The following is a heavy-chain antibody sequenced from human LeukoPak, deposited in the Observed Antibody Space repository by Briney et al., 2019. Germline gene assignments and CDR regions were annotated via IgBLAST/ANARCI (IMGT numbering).Heavy chain of an antibody. CDR1: GFNFSSYS. Sequence: GGSLRLSCAASGFNFSSYSMSWVRQAPGKGLEWVAFIRYEGSNKYYADAVKGRFTISGDNSKNTLYLQMNSLRAEDTAVYYCAKDGGGYYPSYYYYMDVWGKGTTVTISS. CDR3: AKDGGGYYPSYYYYMDV. V-gene: IGHV3-30*02. J-gene: IGHJ6*03. D-gene: IGHD3-22*01. CDR2: IRYEGSNK.